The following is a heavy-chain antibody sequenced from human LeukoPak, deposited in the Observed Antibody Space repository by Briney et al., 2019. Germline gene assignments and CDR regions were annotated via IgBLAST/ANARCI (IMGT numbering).Heavy chain of an antibody. V-gene: IGHV2-5*02. CDR1: GFSLSSSGVG. CDR2: IFWDDNK. CDR3: AHRGTFGRVIRVFDY. J-gene: IGHJ4*02. D-gene: IGHD3-16*02. Sequence: SGPTLVNPTQTLTLTCTFSGFSLSSSGVGVGWIRQPPGKALEWLAFIFWDDNKHYNPSLKSRLAIFKDSSKNQVVLTMINMDPVDTATYYCAHRGTFGRVIRVFDYWGQGILVTVSS.